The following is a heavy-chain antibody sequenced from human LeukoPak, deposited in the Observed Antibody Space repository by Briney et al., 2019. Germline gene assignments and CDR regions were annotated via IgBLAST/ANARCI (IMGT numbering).Heavy chain of an antibody. CDR1: GFTFSDFG. D-gene: IGHD6-6*01. CDR3: ALGYSTSSYSHYYYYIDV. CDR2: ISSSGSTL. V-gene: IGHV3-48*01. J-gene: IGHJ6*03. Sequence: PGGSLRLACAAPGFTFSDFGMTWVRQAPGKGLDWLSYISSSGSTLFYADSVKGRFTISRDNVNNSLYLQMNSLGVDDMGVYYCALGYSTSSYSHYYYYIDVWGKGTTVAVSS.